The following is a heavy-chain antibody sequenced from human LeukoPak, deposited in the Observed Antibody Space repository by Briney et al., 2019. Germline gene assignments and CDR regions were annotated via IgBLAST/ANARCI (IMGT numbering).Heavy chain of an antibody. D-gene: IGHD1-26*01. CDR3: AREPSESFIDY. V-gene: IGHV1-18*01. Sequence: GASVKVSCKASGYTFTNYGVNWVRQAPGQGLEWMGWISPYNDNTKYAQNLQGRVTMTTDTSTSTAYMELRSLRSDDTAVYYCAREPSESFIDYWGQGTLVTVSS. CDR2: ISPYNDNT. CDR1: GYTFTNYG. J-gene: IGHJ4*02.